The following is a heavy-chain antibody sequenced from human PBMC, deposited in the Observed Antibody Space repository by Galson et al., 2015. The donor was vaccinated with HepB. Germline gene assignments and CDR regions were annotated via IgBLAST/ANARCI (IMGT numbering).Heavy chain of an antibody. CDR3: TTDPSWIPDC. D-gene: IGHD5-12*01. J-gene: IGHJ4*02. CDR2: IKSKTDGGTT. Sequence: SLRLSCAASGFTFSSYAMSWVRQAPGKGLEWVGRIKSKTDGGTTDYAAPVKGRFTISRDDSKNTLYLQMNSLKTEDTAVYYCTTDPSWIPDCWGQGTLVTVSS. V-gene: IGHV3-15*01. CDR1: GFTFSSYA.